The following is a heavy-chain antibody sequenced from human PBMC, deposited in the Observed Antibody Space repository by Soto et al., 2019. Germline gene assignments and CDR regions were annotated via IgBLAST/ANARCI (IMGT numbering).Heavy chain of an antibody. V-gene: IGHV1-2*02. Sequence: GASVKVSCKASGYTFTGYYMHWVRQAPGQGLEWMGWINPNSGGTNYAQKFQGRVTMTRDTSISTAYMELSRLRSDDTAVYYCARMVVGATTVNWFDPWGQGTLVTVSS. CDR2: INPNSGGT. D-gene: IGHD1-26*01. CDR1: GYTFTGYY. CDR3: ARMVVGATTVNWFDP. J-gene: IGHJ5*02.